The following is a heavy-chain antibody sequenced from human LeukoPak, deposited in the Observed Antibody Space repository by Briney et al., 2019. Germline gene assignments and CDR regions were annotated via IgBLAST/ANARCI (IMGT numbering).Heavy chain of an antibody. D-gene: IGHD1-26*01. CDR1: GFTVSSSY. CDR2: ISSAGTT. CDR3: ARDTVGAVDY. V-gene: IGHV3-66*01. J-gene: IGHJ4*02. Sequence: PGGSLRLSCAASGFTVSSSYMSWVRQAPGKGLEWVSIISSAGTTYYADSVKGRFTISRDNSKNTVYLQVNSLRDEDTAVYHCARDTVGAVDYWGQGTLVTVSS.